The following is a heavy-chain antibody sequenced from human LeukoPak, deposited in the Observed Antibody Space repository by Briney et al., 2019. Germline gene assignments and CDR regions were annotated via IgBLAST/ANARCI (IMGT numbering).Heavy chain of an antibody. CDR1: GGSISSSSYY. CDR2: IYYSGST. Sequence: ETXSLTCTVSGGSISSSSYYWGWIRQPPXXGLEWIGYIYYSGSTNYNPSLKSRVTISVDTSKNQFSLKLSSVTAADTALYYCARDPSSGWAGAFDIWGQGTMVTVSS. J-gene: IGHJ3*02. D-gene: IGHD6-19*01. V-gene: IGHV4-61*05. CDR3: ARDPSSGWAGAFDI.